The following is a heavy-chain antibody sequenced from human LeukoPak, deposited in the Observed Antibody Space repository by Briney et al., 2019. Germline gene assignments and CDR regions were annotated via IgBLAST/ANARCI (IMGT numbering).Heavy chain of an antibody. D-gene: IGHD3-22*01. CDR3: ARARGFDWFDP. Sequence: GASVKVSCKASGGTFSSYAISWVRQAPGQGLEWMGRIIPILGIPNYAQKFQGRVTITADKSTTTAYMELSSLRSEDTAVYYCARARGFDWFDPWGQGTLVTVSS. CDR2: IIPILGIP. V-gene: IGHV1-69*04. CDR1: GGTFSSYA. J-gene: IGHJ5*02.